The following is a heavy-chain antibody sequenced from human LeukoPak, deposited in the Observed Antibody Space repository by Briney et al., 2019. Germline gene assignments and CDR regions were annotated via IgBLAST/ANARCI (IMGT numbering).Heavy chain of an antibody. CDR1: GFTFSSYG. J-gene: IGHJ4*02. CDR2: IWYDGSNK. Sequence: GGSLRLSCAASGFTFSSYGMHWVRQAPGKGLEWVAVIWYDGSNKYYAASVKGRFTISRDNSKNTLYLQMNSLRAEDTAVYYCAREGSVRQLCLDYWGQGTLVTVSS. CDR3: AREGSVRQLCLDY. D-gene: IGHD2-2*01. V-gene: IGHV3-33*01.